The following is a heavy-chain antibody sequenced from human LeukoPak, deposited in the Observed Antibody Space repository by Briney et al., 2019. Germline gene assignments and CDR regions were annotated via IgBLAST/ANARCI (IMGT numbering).Heavy chain of an antibody. CDR2: IYSGGST. J-gene: IGHJ4*02. V-gene: IGHV3-53*05. CDR3: ARGGYDFWSGYYGY. D-gene: IGHD3-3*01. CDR1: GFTVSSNY. Sequence: GGSLRLSCAASGFTVSSNYMSWVRQAPGKGLEWVSVIYSGGSTYYADSVKGRFTISRDNSKNTLYLQMGSLRAEDMAVYYCARGGYDFWSGYYGYWGQGTLVTVSS.